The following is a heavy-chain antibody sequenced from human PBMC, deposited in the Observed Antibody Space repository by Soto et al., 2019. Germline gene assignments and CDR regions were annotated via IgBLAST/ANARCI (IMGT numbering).Heavy chain of an antibody. J-gene: IGHJ4*02. Sequence: QVQLQESGPGLVKPSETLSLTCTVSGGSISSYYWSWIRQPAGKGLEWIGRIYTSGSTNYNPSLKSRVTMSVDTSKNQFSLKLSSVTAADTAVYYCARSYYDFWSGYPRENWGQGTLVTVSS. D-gene: IGHD3-3*01. CDR3: ARSYYDFWSGYPREN. V-gene: IGHV4-4*07. CDR1: GGSISSYY. CDR2: IYTSGST.